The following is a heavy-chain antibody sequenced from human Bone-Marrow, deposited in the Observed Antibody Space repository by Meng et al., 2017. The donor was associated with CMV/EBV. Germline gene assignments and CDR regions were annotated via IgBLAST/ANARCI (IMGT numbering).Heavy chain of an antibody. Sequence: GESLKISCAASGFTFSSYEMNWVRQAPGKGLEWVSYISSSGSTIYYADSVKGRFTISRDNAKNSLYLQMNSLRAEDTAVYYCARKRNIATAGRGDAFDIWGQGTMVTVSS. CDR1: GFTFSSYE. D-gene: IGHD6-13*01. CDR3: ARKRNIATAGRGDAFDI. J-gene: IGHJ3*02. CDR2: ISSSGSTI. V-gene: IGHV3-48*03.